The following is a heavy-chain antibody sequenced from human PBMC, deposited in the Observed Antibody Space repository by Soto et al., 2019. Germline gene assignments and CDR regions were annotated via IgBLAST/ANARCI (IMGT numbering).Heavy chain of an antibody. V-gene: IGHV3-23*01. D-gene: IGHD3-22*01. CDR3: AKPYYYDSSGYYYGGGSLFGFDY. CDR1: GFTFSSYA. J-gene: IGHJ4*02. Sequence: PGGSLRLSCAASGFTFSSYAMSWVRQAPGKGLEWVSVISGSGGSTYYADSVKGRFTISRDNSKNTLYLQMNSLRAEDTAVYYCAKPYYYDSSGYYYGGGSLFGFDYWGQGTLVTVSS. CDR2: ISGSGGST.